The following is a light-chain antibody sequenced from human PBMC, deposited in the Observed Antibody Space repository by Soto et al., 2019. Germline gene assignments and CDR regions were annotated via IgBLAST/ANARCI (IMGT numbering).Light chain of an antibody. V-gene: IGLV2-23*03. CDR2: EGS. J-gene: IGLJ2*01. CDR3: CSYAGSSTFDVV. CDR1: SSDVGSYNL. Sequence: QSVLTQPASVSGSPGKSITISCTGTSSDVGSYNLVSWYQQHPGKAPKLMIYEGSKRPSGVSNRFSGSKSGNTASLTISGLQAEDEVDYYCCSYAGSSTFDVVFGGGTKLTVL.